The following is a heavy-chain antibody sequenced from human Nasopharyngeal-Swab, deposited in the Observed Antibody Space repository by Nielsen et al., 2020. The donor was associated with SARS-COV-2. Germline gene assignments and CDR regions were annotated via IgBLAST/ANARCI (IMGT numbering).Heavy chain of an antibody. Sequence: GSLRLSCAVYGGSFSGYYWSWIRQPPGKGLEWIGEINHSGSTNYNPSLKSRVTISVDTSKNQFSLKLSSVTAADTAVYYCARGRYEYYYDSSGYYSDCYYMDVWGKGTTVTVSS. CDR3: ARGRYEYYYDSSGYYSDCYYMDV. CDR1: GGSFSGYY. V-gene: IGHV4-34*01. D-gene: IGHD3-22*01. J-gene: IGHJ6*03. CDR2: INHSGST.